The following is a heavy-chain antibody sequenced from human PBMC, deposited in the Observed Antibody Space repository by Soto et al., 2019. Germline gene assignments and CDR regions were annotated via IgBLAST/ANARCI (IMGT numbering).Heavy chain of an antibody. V-gene: IGHV3-48*03. Sequence: LRLSCAASGFTFSTYEMSWVRQAPGKGLEWLSYISSSGSTIYYADSVKGRFTISRDNVKNSLYLQMNSLRAEDTAVYYCARRVGATPRAFYFDYWGQGTLVTVSS. J-gene: IGHJ4*02. CDR1: GFTFSTYE. CDR2: ISSSGSTI. CDR3: ARRVGATPRAFYFDY. D-gene: IGHD1-26*01.